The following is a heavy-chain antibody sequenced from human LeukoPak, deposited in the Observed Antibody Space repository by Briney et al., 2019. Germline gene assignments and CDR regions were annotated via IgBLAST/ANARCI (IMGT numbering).Heavy chain of an antibody. CDR3: ARDRAANQDWVEFDP. D-gene: IGHD3/OR15-3a*01. V-gene: IGHV3-66*03. CDR2: IRDSGEA. Sequence: PGGSLRLSCAVSGFRVGDYNMSWVRQAPGKGLEWVGLIRDSGEAFYADFARGRFAISRDESENTLYLQMNSLRVEDTAVYFCARDRAANQDWVEFDPWGQGTPVIVSS. CDR1: GFRVGDYN. J-gene: IGHJ5*02.